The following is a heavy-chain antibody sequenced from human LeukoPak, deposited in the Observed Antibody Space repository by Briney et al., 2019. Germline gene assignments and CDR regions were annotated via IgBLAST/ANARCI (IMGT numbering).Heavy chain of an antibody. D-gene: IGHD1-26*01. CDR1: GGSISSSIYY. J-gene: IGHJ4*02. Sequence: SETLSLTRTVSGGSISSSIYYWAWIRQPPGKGLQWIGSIYYRGSTYYNPSLKSRVTISVDTPKNHFSLILNSVTAADTAVYYCARHQWSYELLDWGQGTLVTVSS. CDR2: IYYRGST. CDR3: ARHQWSYELLD. V-gene: IGHV4-39*01.